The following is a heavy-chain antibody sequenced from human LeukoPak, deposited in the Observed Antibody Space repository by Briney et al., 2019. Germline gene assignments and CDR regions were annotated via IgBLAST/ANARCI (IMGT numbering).Heavy chain of an antibody. D-gene: IGHD5-24*01. V-gene: IGHV4-39*01. CDR1: GGSISSSSYY. J-gene: IGHJ4*02. CDR3: ARRGRDGYNLDY. Sequence: SETLSLTCTVSGGSISSSSYYWGWIRQPPGKGLEWIGSINYNGSTYYNPSLKSRVTISVDTSKNQFSLKLSSVTAADTAVYYCARRGRDGYNLDYWGQGTLVTVSS. CDR2: INYNGST.